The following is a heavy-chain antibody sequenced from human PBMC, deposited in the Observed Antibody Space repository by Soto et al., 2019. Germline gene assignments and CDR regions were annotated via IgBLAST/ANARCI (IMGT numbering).Heavy chain of an antibody. CDR3: ASGGLGYPYDFWSGSRGHFDY. CDR1: GFTFSKYW. Sequence: EVQLVESGGGLVQPGGSLRLSCATSGFTFSKYWMIWVRQAPGKGLEWVANVKEDGSERYYEDSVKGRFTISRDDAKNSVYLQMSSLRVEETAKYYCASGGLGYPYDFWSGSRGHFDYWGQGTLVTVSS. CDR2: VKEDGSER. D-gene: IGHD3-3*01. V-gene: IGHV3-7*01. J-gene: IGHJ4*02.